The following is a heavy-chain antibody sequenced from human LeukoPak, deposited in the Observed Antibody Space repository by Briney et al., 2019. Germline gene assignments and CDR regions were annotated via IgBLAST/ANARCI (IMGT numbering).Heavy chain of an antibody. CDR3: AKNGGSGYYFVAFDI. V-gene: IGHV3-30*18. J-gene: IGHJ3*02. D-gene: IGHD3-22*01. Sequence: GRSLRLSCAASGFTFSSYGMHWVRQAPGKGLEWVAVISYDGSNKYYADSVKGRFTISGDNSKNTLYLQMNSLRAEDTAVYYCAKNGGSGYYFVAFDIWGQGTMVTVSS. CDR2: ISYDGSNK. CDR1: GFTFSSYG.